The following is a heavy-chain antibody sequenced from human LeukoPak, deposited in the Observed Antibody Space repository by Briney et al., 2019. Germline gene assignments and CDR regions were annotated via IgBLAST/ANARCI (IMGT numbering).Heavy chain of an antibody. V-gene: IGHV3-7*03. Sequence: GGSLRLSCEASGFTFSSYWMSWVRQAPGQGLEWVANIKTDGSEKYYVDSVKGRFTISRDNAKNSLYLQMNSLRAEDTAVYYCARDYTGYFPWGQGTLVIVSS. CDR3: ARDYTGYFP. CDR1: GFTFSSYW. D-gene: IGHD3-9*01. CDR2: IKTDGSEK. J-gene: IGHJ5*02.